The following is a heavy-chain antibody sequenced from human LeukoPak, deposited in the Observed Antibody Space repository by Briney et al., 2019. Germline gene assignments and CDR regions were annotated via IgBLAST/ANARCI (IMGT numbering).Heavy chain of an antibody. D-gene: IGHD6-25*01. CDR3: ARVNSRLAYFDY. CDR2: IYHSGNT. J-gene: IGHJ4*02. Sequence: SETLSLTCTVSSYSISSGYYWGWIRPPPGKGLEWIGSIYHSGNTYYNPSLESRLTISLDTSKNQFSLKLRSVTAADTAVYYCARVNSRLAYFDYWGQGTLVTVSS. V-gene: IGHV4-38-2*02. CDR1: SYSISSGYY.